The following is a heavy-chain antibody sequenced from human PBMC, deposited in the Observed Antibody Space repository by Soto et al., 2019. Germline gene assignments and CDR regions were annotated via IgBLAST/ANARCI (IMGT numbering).Heavy chain of an antibody. CDR1: GFTFIRYA. V-gene: IGHV3-23*01. Sequence: PGGSLRLSCAASGFTFIRYAMSWVRQAPGKGLEWGSAISGSGGSTYYADSVKGRFTISRDNSKNTLYLQMNSLRAEDTAVYYCALPYYYDSSGYLRGPHYFDYWGQGTLVTVSS. CDR3: ALPYYYDSSGYLRGPHYFDY. J-gene: IGHJ4*02. CDR2: ISGSGGST. D-gene: IGHD3-22*01.